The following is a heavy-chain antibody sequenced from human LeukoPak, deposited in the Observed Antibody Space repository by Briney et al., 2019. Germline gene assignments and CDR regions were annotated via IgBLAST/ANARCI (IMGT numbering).Heavy chain of an antibody. D-gene: IGHD3-22*01. J-gene: IGHJ3*02. Sequence: SVKVSCKASGGTFSSYAISWVRQAPGQGLEWMGGIIPIFGTANYAQKFHGRVTITPDESTSTAYMELSSLRSEDTAVYYCARGDYYDSSGPGLVAFDIWGQGTMVTVSS. CDR2: IIPIFGTA. V-gene: IGHV1-69*13. CDR1: GGTFSSYA. CDR3: ARGDYYDSSGPGLVAFDI.